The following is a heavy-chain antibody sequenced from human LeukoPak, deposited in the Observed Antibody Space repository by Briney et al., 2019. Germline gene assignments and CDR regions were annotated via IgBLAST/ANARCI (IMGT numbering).Heavy chain of an antibody. CDR2: ISGDGGST. J-gene: IGHJ4*02. CDR1: GFTFDDYA. V-gene: IGHV3-43*02. CDR3: AKEGGYSYGYVVYFDY. D-gene: IGHD5-18*01. Sequence: GGPLRLSCAASGFTFDDYAMHWVRQAPGKGLEWVSLISGDGGSTYYADSVKGRFTISRDNSKNSLYLQMNSLITEDTALYYCAKEGGYSYGYVVYFDYWGQGTLVTVSS.